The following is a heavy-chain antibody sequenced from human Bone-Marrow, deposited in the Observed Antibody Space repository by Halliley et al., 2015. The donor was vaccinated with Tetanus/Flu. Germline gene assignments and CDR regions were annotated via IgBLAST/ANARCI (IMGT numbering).Heavy chain of an antibody. CDR3: ARVKTPEGASFSYYGMDV. D-gene: IGHD2-21*01. CDR2: ISSSGSYI. V-gene: IGHV3-21*01. Sequence: SLRLSCAASGFTFSSYTLNWVRQAPGKGLEWVSSISSSGSYIYYADSVNGRFTISRDNAKNSLYLQMNSLRADDTAVYYCARVKTPEGASFSYYGMDVWGQGTTVTVSS. J-gene: IGHJ6*02. CDR1: GFTFSSYT.